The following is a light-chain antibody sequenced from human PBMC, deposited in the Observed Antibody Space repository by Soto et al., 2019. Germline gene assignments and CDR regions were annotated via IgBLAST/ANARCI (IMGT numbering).Light chain of an antibody. CDR2: WAS. V-gene: IGKV4-1*01. J-gene: IGKJ1*01. CDR3: QQYYSPPWT. CDR1: QSVLYSSNNKNY. Sequence: DIVMTQSPDSLAVSLGERATINCKSSQSVLYSSNNKNYLAWYQQKPGQPPKLLIYWASTRESGVPDRFSGGGSGTDFTLTISSLQAEDVAVYYCQQYYSPPWTFGQGNKVEIK.